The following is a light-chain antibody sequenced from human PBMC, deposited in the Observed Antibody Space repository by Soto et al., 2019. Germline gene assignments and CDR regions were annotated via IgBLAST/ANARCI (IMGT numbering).Light chain of an antibody. Sequence: EIVLTQSPGTLSLSPGERATLSCRASQSVSSSYLAWYQQKPGQAPRLLIYGASSRATGIPDRFSGSGSGKDFTLTISRLEPEDLAGYYCQQYGSSVLTFGGGTKVEIK. CDR2: GAS. CDR3: QQYGSSVLT. CDR1: QSVSSSY. V-gene: IGKV3-20*01. J-gene: IGKJ4*01.